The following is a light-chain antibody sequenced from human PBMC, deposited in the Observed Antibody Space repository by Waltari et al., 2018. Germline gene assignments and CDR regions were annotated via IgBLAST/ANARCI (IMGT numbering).Light chain of an antibody. V-gene: IGLV3-10*01. CDR2: DDN. CDR1: GLPKHY. J-gene: IGLJ2*01. Sequence: YDLTQPPSVSVSPGQTAAITCSGDGLPKHYTFWYQQKSGQAPVLVRYDDNKRPSGIPGRVAGSSAGTVATLTITGAQVDDEADYYCYSKDTDGGSQGKIGGGTKLTVL. CDR3: YSKDTDGGSQGK.